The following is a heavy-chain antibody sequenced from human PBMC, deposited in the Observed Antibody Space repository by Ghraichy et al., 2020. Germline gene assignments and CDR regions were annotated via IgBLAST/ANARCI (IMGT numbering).Heavy chain of an antibody. CDR3: ASSPHYYDSSGTMGDY. Sequence: GGSLRLSCAASGFTFSSYSMNWVRQAPGKGLEWVSSISSSSSYIYYADSVKGRFTISRDNAKNSLYLQMNSLRAEDTAVYYCASSPHYYDSSGTMGDYWGQGTLVTVSS. D-gene: IGHD3-22*01. V-gene: IGHV3-21*01. CDR2: ISSSSSYI. J-gene: IGHJ4*02. CDR1: GFTFSSYS.